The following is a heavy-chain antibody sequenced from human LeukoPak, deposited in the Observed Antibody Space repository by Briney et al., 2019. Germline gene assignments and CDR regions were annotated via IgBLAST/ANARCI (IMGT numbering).Heavy chain of an antibody. V-gene: IGHV1-2*02. J-gene: IGHJ3*02. D-gene: IGHD3-22*01. CDR1: GYTFTGYY. Sequence: ASVKVSCKASGYTFTGYYMHWVRQAPGQGLEWMGWINPNSGGTNYAQKFQGRVTMTRDTSISTAYMELSRLRSDDTAVYYCARDGRRPGYYYDSSGYYHDAFDIWGQGTMVTVSS. CDR3: ARDGRRPGYYYDSSGYYHDAFDI. CDR2: INPNSGGT.